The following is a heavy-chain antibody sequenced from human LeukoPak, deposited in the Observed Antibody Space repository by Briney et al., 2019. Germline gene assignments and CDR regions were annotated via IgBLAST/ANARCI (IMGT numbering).Heavy chain of an antibody. Sequence: GGSLRLSCAASGFTFSSYAMHWVRQAPGKGLEYVSAISSNGGSTYYANSVKGRFTISRDNSKNTLYLQMGSLRAEDMAVYYCARGSPRYYDSSGYYFDYWGQGTLVTVSS. V-gene: IGHV3-64*01. CDR2: ISSNGGST. D-gene: IGHD3-22*01. CDR3: ARGSPRYYDSSGYYFDY. J-gene: IGHJ4*02. CDR1: GFTFSSYA.